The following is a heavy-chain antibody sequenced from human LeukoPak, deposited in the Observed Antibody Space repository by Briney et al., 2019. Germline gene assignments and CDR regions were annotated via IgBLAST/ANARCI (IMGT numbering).Heavy chain of an antibody. J-gene: IGHJ3*02. V-gene: IGHV4-38-2*01. CDR1: GYSISSGYY. CDR3: ASHRSGVVVPAADDAFDI. Sequence: SETLSLTCAVSGYSISSGYYWGWIRQPPGKGLEWIGSIYHSGSTYYNPSLKSRVTISVDTSKNQSSLKLSSVTAADTAVYYCASHRSGVVVPAADDAFDIWGQGTMVTVSS. CDR2: IYHSGST. D-gene: IGHD2-2*01.